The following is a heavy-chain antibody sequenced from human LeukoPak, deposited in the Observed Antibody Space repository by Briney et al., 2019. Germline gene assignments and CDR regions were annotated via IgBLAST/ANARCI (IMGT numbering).Heavy chain of an antibody. CDR1: GFTFSSYA. V-gene: IGHV3-23*01. CDR3: ARELVAAAGISLFDY. Sequence: GGSLRLSCAASGFTFSSYAMSWVRQAPGKGLEWVSTISGTGGSTYYADSVKGRFTISRDNAKNSLYLQMNSLRAEDTAVYYCARELVAAAGISLFDYWGQGTLVTVSS. J-gene: IGHJ4*02. D-gene: IGHD6-13*01. CDR2: ISGTGGST.